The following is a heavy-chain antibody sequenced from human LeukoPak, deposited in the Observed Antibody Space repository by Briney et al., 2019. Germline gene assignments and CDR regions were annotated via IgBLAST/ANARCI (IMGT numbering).Heavy chain of an antibody. CDR1: GFTFSSYW. D-gene: IGHD2-2*01. CDR2: ISGSGGST. CDR3: AKAGSSGIVVVPAAFLFDY. Sequence: GGSLRLSCAASGFTFSSYWMSWVRQAPGKGLEWVSAISGSGGSTYYADSVKGRFTISRDNSKNTLYLQMNSLRAEDTAVYYCAKAGSSGIVVVPAAFLFDYWGQGTLVTVSS. V-gene: IGHV3-23*01. J-gene: IGHJ4*02.